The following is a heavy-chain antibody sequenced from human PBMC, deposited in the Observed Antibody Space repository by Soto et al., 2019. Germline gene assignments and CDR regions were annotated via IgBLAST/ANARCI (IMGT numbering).Heavy chain of an antibody. CDR3: ARSKYSISSFDY. CDR1: GFSLSTDDVG. Sequence: GSGPTLVNPTHTLTLTCTFSGFSLSTDDVGVGWIRQPPGKAPVWLAVIYWDDDKRYSPSLKSRLTITKDTSKNQVLLTMTNMDPVDTATYFCARSKYSISSFDYWGQGALVTVSS. D-gene: IGHD6-6*01. J-gene: IGHJ4*02. V-gene: IGHV2-5*02. CDR2: IYWDDDK.